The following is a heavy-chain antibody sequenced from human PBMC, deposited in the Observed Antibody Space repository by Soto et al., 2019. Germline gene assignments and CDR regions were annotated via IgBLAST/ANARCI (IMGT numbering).Heavy chain of an antibody. CDR3: AKDAPLYDSSGPNIQQWGAFDI. CDR1: GFTFSSYA. D-gene: IGHD3-22*01. J-gene: IGHJ3*02. V-gene: IGHV3-23*01. Sequence: EVQLLESGGGLVQPGGSLRLSCAASGFTFSSYAMSWVRQAPGKGLEWVSAISGSGGSTYYADSVKGRFTISRDNSKNTLYLQMNSLRAEDTAVYYCAKDAPLYDSSGPNIQQWGAFDIWGQGTIVTVSS. CDR2: ISGSGGST.